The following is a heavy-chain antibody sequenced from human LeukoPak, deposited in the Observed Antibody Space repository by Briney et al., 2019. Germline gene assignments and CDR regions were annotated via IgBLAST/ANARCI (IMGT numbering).Heavy chain of an antibody. CDR1: GFTFSSYS. D-gene: IGHD3-22*01. CDR2: ITSSSSYM. V-gene: IGHV3-21*01. CDR3: VRPVATSGYLLPLDY. J-gene: IGHJ4*02. Sequence: GGSLRPSCAASGFTFSSYSMNWVRQAPGKGLEWVSSITSSSSYMYYADSVKGRFTISRDNAKNSLYLQMNSLRAEDTAVYYCVRPVATSGYLLPLDYWGQGTLVTVSS.